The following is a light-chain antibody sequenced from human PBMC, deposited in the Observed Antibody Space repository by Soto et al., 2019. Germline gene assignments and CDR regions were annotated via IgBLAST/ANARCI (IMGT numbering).Light chain of an antibody. CDR3: SSFAAGGV. Sequence: QSALTQPPSASGSPGQSVAISCIGTSSDIGGYDYVSWYQQHPGKAPKLIIYEVNKRPSGVPDRFSGSKSGNTASLTVSGLQAEHEAQYYCSSFAAGGVFGGGTKLTVL. CDR1: SSDIGGYDY. J-gene: IGLJ3*02. CDR2: EVN. V-gene: IGLV2-8*01.